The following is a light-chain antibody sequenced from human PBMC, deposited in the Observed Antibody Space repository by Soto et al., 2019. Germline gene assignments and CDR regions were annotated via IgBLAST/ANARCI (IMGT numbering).Light chain of an antibody. Sequence: DIQMTQSPSTLSASVGDRVTIVCRASQSISSWLAWYQQKPGKAPKLLISKASNLDSGVPSRFSGSGSGTEFNLTISSLQHEDFATYYCQQYNSFIWTFGRGTKV. CDR3: QQYNSFIWT. CDR1: QSISSW. CDR2: KAS. V-gene: IGKV1-5*03. J-gene: IGKJ1*01.